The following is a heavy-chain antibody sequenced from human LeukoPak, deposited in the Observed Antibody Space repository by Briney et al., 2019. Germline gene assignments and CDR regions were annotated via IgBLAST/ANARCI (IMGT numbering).Heavy chain of an antibody. CDR2: IYYSGST. CDR3: ARDPWGQTGYLDY. J-gene: IGHJ4*02. D-gene: IGHD3-16*01. V-gene: IGHV4-59*01. Sequence: KPSETLSLTCTVSGGSISSYYWSWIRKPPGKGLEWIGYIYYSGSTNYNPSLKSRVTISVDTSKNQFSLKLSSVTAADTAVYYCARDPWGQTGYLDYWGQGTLVTVSS. CDR1: GGSISSYY.